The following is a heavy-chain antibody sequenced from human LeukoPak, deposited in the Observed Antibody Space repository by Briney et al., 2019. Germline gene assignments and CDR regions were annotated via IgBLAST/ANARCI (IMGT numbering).Heavy chain of an antibody. D-gene: IGHD3-10*01. CDR2: ISSSSSTI. J-gene: IGHJ4*02. Sequence: PGGSLRLSCAASGFPFDISWLNWVRQAPGKGLEWVSYISSSSSTIYYADSVKGRFTISRDNAKNSLYLQMNSLRDEDTAVYYCARDDYYGSGKLDYWGQGTLVTVSS. CDR3: ARDDYYGSGKLDY. CDR1: GFPFDISW. V-gene: IGHV3-48*02.